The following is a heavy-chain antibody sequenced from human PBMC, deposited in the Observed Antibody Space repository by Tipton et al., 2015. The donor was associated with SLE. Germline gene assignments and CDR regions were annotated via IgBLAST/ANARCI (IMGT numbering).Heavy chain of an antibody. CDR2: IYYSGST. Sequence: TLSLTCTVSGGSISSSYWSWIRQPPGKGLEWIGYIYYSGSTNYNPSLKSRVTMSVDTSKNQFSLRLTSVIAADTAVYYCARLHGYSYGLNWFDPWGQGTLISVSS. CDR3: ARLHGYSYGLNWFDP. D-gene: IGHD5-18*01. V-gene: IGHV4-59*12. J-gene: IGHJ5*02. CDR1: GGSISSSY.